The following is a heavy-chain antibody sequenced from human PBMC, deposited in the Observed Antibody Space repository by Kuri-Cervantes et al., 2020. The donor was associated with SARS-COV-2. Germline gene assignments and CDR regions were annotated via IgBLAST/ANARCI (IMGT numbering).Heavy chain of an antibody. CDR2: INPSGGST. D-gene: IGHD3-16*01. CDR1: GYTFTSYY. CDR3: ARDCSGPDCYIISYAMSD. Sequence: ASVKVSCKASGYTFTSYYMHWVRQPPGQGLAWTGIINPSGGSTSYEQKFQGRVTLTRDTSTSTVYMELTNLRSDDTAVYYCARDCSGPDCYIISYAMSDWGQGTLVTVSS. J-gene: IGHJ4*02. V-gene: IGHV1-46*01.